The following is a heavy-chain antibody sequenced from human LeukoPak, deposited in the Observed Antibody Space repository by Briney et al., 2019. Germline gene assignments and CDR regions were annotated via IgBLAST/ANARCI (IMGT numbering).Heavy chain of an antibody. CDR3: ARYKNTGGDY. CDR1: GCSISSYY. V-gene: IGHV4-59*12. J-gene: IGHJ4*02. CDR2: IYYSGST. Sequence: PSETLSLTCTVSGCSISSYYWSWIRQPPGKGLEWIGYIYYSGSTSYSGNTNYNPSLKSRVTILVDTSKNKFSLKLSSVTAADTAVYYCARYKNTGGDYWGQGTLVTVSS. D-gene: IGHD1-14*01.